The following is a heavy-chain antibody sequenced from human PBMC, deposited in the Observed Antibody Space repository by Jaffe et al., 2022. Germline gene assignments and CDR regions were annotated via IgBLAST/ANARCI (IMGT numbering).Heavy chain of an antibody. Sequence: QVQLQESGPGLVKPSQTLSLTCTVSGGSISSGSYYWSWIRQPAGKGLEWIGRIYTSGSTNYNPSLKSRVTISVDTSKNQFSLKLSSVTAADTAVYYCARVSRYYYDSSGYYPFDAFDIWGQGTMVTVSS. J-gene: IGHJ3*02. V-gene: IGHV4-61*02. CDR1: GGSISSGSYY. CDR3: ARVSRYYYDSSGYYPFDAFDI. CDR2: IYTSGST. D-gene: IGHD3-22*01.